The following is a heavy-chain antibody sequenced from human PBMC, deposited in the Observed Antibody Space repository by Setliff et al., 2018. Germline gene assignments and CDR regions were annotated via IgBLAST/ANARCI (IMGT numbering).Heavy chain of an antibody. D-gene: IGHD3-3*01. CDR3: ARQAISGSDAFDI. V-gene: IGHV5-51*01. CDR2: IYPGDSDT. J-gene: IGHJ3*02. Sequence: GESLKLSCKGSGYTFTNYWIGWVRQMPGKGLEWMGIIYPGDSDTRYSPSFQGQVTISADKSISIAYLQWSSLKASDTAMYYCARQAISGSDAFDIWGQGTLVTVS. CDR1: GYTFTNYW.